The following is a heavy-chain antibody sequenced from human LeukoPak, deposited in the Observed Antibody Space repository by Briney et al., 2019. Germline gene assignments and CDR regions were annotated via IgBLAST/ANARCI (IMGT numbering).Heavy chain of an antibody. CDR3: ARDSCSSTSCYNNWFDP. V-gene: IGHV4-4*07. D-gene: IGHD2-2*02. J-gene: IGHJ5*02. CDR2: FYTSGST. Sequence: SETLSLTCTVSGGSIHRYYWICIRQPAGKGLEWIGRFYTSGSTNYNPSLKSRVTMSVDKSKNQFSLKLNSVTAADTAVYYCARDSCSSTSCYNNWFDPWGQGTLVTVSS. CDR1: GGSIHRYY.